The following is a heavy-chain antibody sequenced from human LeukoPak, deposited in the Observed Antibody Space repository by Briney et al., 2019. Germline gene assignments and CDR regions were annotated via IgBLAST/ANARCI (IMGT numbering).Heavy chain of an antibody. J-gene: IGHJ4*02. D-gene: IGHD2-2*01. V-gene: IGHV1-18*01. CDR3: ARVYPEYAGIVVVPAAMFDY. CDR2: ISAYNGNT. CDR1: GYTFTSYG. Sequence: ASVKVSCKASGYTFTSYGISWVRQAPGQGLEWMGWISAYNGNTNYAQKLQGRVTMTTDTSTSTAYMELRSLRSDDTAVYYCARVYPEYAGIVVVPAAMFDYWGQGTLVTVSS.